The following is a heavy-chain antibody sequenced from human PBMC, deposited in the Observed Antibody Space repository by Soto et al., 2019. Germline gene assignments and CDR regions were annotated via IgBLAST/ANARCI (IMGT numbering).Heavy chain of an antibody. CDR1: GFSLSRRGER. CDR3: AHRHTSGWYDAFDI. D-gene: IGHD6-19*01. V-gene: IGHV2-5*01. J-gene: IGHJ3*02. CDR2: IYWNDDK. Sequence: QITLKESGPTLVKPTQPLTLTCTFSGFSLSRRGERVGWIRQPPGKALEWLALIYWNDDKRYSPSLMTRLTITKDTSKNQVVLTMTNMDPVDTATYYCAHRHTSGWYDAFDIWGQGTRVTVSS.